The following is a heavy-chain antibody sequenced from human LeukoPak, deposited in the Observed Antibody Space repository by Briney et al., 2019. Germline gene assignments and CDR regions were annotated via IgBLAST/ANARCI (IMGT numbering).Heavy chain of an antibody. CDR1: GFTFSSYW. Sequence: GGSLRLSCAASGFTFSSYWMYWVRQAPGEGRVWVSRINSDGTTTSNADSVKGRITTSRDNAKNTLYLQMNSLRAEDTAEYYCTTVSRGSGWFDYWGQGTLVTVSA. D-gene: IGHD6-19*01. CDR3: TTVSRGSGWFDY. J-gene: IGHJ4*02. CDR2: INSDGTTT. V-gene: IGHV3-74*01.